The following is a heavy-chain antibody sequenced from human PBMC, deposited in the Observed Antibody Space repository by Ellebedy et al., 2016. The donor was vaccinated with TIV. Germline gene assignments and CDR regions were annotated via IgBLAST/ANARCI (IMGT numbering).Heavy chain of an antibody. D-gene: IGHD1-26*01. V-gene: IGHV4-31*03. CDR3: ARETIVGATTNYFDY. Sequence: SETLSLXXTVSGGSISSGGYYWSWIRQHPGKGLEWIGYIYYSGSTYYNPSLKSRVTISVDTSKNQFSLKLSSVTAADTAVYYCARETIVGATTNYFDYWGQGTLVTVSS. CDR1: GGSISSGGYY. CDR2: IYYSGST. J-gene: IGHJ4*02.